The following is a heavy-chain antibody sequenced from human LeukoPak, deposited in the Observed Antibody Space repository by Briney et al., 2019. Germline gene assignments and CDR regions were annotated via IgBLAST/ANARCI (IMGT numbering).Heavy chain of an antibody. CDR2: IYDSGIA. V-gene: IGHV4-59*01. CDR3: ARVRGVQPYCSSSNCYAGGFFDY. D-gene: IGHD2-2*01. J-gene: IGHJ4*02. Sequence: PSETLSLTCTVSGCTFSSYYLSWIRQPPGKRLQWIGYIYDSGIANYNTSLKSRVTMSVDTSKNQFSLKLNSVTAADTAMYYCARVRGVQPYCSSSNCYAGGFFDYWGQGNLVTVSS. CDR1: GCTFSSYY.